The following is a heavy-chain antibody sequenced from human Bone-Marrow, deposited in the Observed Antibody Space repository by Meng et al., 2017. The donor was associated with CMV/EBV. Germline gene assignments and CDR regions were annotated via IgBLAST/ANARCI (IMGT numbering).Heavy chain of an antibody. Sequence: ASVKVSCKASGYTFTSYYMHWVRQAPGQGLEWMGIINPSGGSTSYAQKFQGRVTMTRDASTSTAYMELSSLRSEDTAVYYCARAGHFWSGYCRWFDHWGQGTLVTVSS. D-gene: IGHD3-3*02. J-gene: IGHJ5*02. V-gene: IGHV1-46*01. CDR1: GYTFTSYY. CDR3: ARAGHFWSGYCRWFDH. CDR2: INPSGGST.